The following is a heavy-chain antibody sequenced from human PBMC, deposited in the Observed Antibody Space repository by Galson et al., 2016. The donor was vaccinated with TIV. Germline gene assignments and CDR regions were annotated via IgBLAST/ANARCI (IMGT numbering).Heavy chain of an antibody. D-gene: IGHD3-10*01. J-gene: IGHJ4*02. Sequence: SVKVSCKASGGTFSSPAISWGSSSSAVNWVRQAPGEGLEWMGRIIPMFGTAHYAQKFQGTVRIIANESTSTAYMELSSLRSEDTAVYYCARGPYYFGSGSEENWGQGTLVTVSS. CDR1: GGTFSSPA. CDR2: IIPMFGTA. CDR3: ARGPYYFGSGSEEN. V-gene: IGHV1-69*13.